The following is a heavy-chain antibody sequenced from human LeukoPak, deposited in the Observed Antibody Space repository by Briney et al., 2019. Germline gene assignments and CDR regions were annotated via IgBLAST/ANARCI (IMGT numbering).Heavy chain of an antibody. CDR3: AKSNWDYYDPKPLYFQR. J-gene: IGHJ1*01. Sequence: GGSLRLSCAASGFTFSSYAMSWVRQAPGKGLEWVSAISGSGGSTYYADSVKGRFTISRDNSKNTLYLQMNSLRAEDTAVYYCAKSNWDYYDPKPLYFQRWGQGTLVTVSS. D-gene: IGHD3-22*01. V-gene: IGHV3-23*01. CDR2: ISGSGGST. CDR1: GFTFSSYA.